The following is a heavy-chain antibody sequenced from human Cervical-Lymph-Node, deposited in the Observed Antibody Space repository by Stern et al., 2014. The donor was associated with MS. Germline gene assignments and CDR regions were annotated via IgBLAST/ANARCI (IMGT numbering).Heavy chain of an antibody. D-gene: IGHD6-19*01. CDR3: ARDSPSWGWCFDY. CDR2: ISSSGSTI. CDR1: GFTFSDYY. V-gene: IGHV3-11*01. Sequence: VQLVESGGGLVKPGGSLRLSCAASGFTFSDYYMSWVRQAPGKGLEWVSYISSSGSTIYYADSVKGRFPISRDNDKNSLYLQMNSLRAEDTAVYYCARDSPSWGWCFDYWGQGTLVTVSS. J-gene: IGHJ4*02.